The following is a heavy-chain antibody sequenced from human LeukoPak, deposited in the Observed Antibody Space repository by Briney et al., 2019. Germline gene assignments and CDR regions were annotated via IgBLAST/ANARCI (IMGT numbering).Heavy chain of an antibody. CDR3: AREYGSGSLDY. D-gene: IGHD3-10*01. J-gene: IGHJ4*02. V-gene: IGHV3-21*01. Sequence: GGSLRLSCAASGFTFSSYSMNWVRQAPGKGLEWVPSISSSTNYIFYAYSVKGRFTISRENAKNSLYLQMNGLRAEDTAVYYCAREYGSGSLDYWGQGTLVTVSS. CDR1: GFTFSSYS. CDR2: ISSSTNYI.